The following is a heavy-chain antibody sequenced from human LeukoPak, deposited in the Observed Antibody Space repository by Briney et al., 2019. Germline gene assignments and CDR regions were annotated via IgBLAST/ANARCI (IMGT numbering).Heavy chain of an antibody. Sequence: GGSLRLSCAVSGFTFSSFWMSWVRQAPGKGLEWVANIKQDGSEKYYVDSVKGRFTISRDNAKNSLFLQMNSLRAEDTAVYYRATGRQMGYWGQGTLVTVSS. CDR2: IKQDGSEK. CDR3: ATGRQMGY. J-gene: IGHJ4*02. CDR1: GFTFSSFW. D-gene: IGHD1-14*01. V-gene: IGHV3-7*03.